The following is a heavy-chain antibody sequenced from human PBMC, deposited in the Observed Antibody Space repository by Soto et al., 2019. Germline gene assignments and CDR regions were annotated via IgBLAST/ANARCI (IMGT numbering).Heavy chain of an antibody. CDR2: ISYDGSNK. Sequence: GGSLRLSCAASGFTFSSYGMHWVRQAPGKGLEWVAVISYDGSNKNYADSVKGRLTISRDNSKNTLYLQMNSLRAEDTAVYYCAKPVVPAAMGGLGYYYYYMDVWGQGTTVTVSS. V-gene: IGHV3-30*18. CDR1: GFTFSSYG. D-gene: IGHD2-2*01. J-gene: IGHJ6*03. CDR3: AKPVVPAAMGGLGYYYYYMDV.